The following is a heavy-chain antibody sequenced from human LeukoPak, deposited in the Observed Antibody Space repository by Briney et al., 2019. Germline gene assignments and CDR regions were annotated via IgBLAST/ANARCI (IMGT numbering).Heavy chain of an antibody. CDR2: ISSGSSTI. J-gene: IGHJ4*02. CDR3: ARGRATGRSGGDY. V-gene: IGHV3-48*02. D-gene: IGHD3-9*01. Sequence: GSLRLSCVASGFTLSSYSMNWVRQAPGKGLEWVSYISSGSSTIYYADSVKGRFTISRDNAENSLYLQMNSLRDEDTAVYYCARGRATGRSGGDYWGQGTLVTVSS. CDR1: GFTLSSYS.